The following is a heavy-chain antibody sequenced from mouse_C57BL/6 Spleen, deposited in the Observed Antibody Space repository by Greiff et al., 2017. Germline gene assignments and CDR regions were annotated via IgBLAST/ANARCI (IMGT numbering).Heavy chain of an antibody. J-gene: IGHJ3*01. CDR1: GYTFTSYW. Sequence: VQLQQPGAELVMPGASVKLSCKASGYTFTSYWMHWVKQRPGQGLEWIGEIHPSDSYTNYNQKFKGKSTLTVDKSSSTAYMQLSRLTSEDSAVYYCAIDGSFAYWGQGTLVTVSA. CDR2: IHPSDSYT. CDR3: AIDGSFAY. V-gene: IGHV1-69*01. D-gene: IGHD2-3*01.